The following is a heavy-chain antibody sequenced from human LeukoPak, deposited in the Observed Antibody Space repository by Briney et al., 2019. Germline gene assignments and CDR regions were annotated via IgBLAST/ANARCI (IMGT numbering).Heavy chain of an antibody. Sequence: GGSLRLSCAASGFTFSSYAMSWVRQAPGKGLEWVSAISGSGGSTYYADSVKGRFTISRDNSKNTLYLQMNSLRAEDTAVYYCARVSGYYDSSGYLIYWGQGTLVTVSS. CDR3: ARVSGYYDSSGYLIY. V-gene: IGHV3-23*01. D-gene: IGHD3-22*01. CDR2: ISGSGGST. J-gene: IGHJ4*02. CDR1: GFTFSSYA.